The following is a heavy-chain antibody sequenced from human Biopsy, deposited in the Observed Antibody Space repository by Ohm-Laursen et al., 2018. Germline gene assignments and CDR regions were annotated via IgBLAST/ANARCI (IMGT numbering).Heavy chain of an antibody. CDR2: ISPYNDKT. CDR1: GGTLSNYA. J-gene: IGHJ4*02. Sequence: EASVKVSCKTSGGTLSNYAINWVRQAPGQGLEWMGWISPYNDKTSYPPKLQDRVTMTADTSTNTAHMELRSLRSDDTAVYYCARVFCTSTTCYGLLDNWGQGTVVTVSS. CDR3: ARVFCTSTTCYGLLDN. V-gene: IGHV1-18*01. D-gene: IGHD2/OR15-2a*01.